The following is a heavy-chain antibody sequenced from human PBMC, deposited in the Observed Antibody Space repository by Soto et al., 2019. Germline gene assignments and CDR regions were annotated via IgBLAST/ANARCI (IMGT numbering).Heavy chain of an antibody. CDR2: ISGSGGST. Sequence: PGGSLRLSCAASGFTFSSYAMSWVRQAPGKGLEWVSAISGSGGSTYYADSVKGRFTISRDNSKNTLYLQMNSLRAEDTAVYYCAKDLGPYYDFWSAPSRLTPKSTSQTGKNGLDYWGQGTLVTVSS. D-gene: IGHD3-3*01. CDR1: GFTFSSYA. V-gene: IGHV3-23*01. J-gene: IGHJ4*02. CDR3: AKDLGPYYDFWSAPSRLTPKSTSQTGKNGLDY.